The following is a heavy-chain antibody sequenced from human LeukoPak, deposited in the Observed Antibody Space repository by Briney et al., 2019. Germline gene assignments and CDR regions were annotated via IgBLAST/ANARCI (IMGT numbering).Heavy chain of an antibody. J-gene: IGHJ6*02. CDR1: GFTFSSYA. CDR3: ANLPSGADTYYYYGMDV. V-gene: IGHV3-23*01. Sequence: GASLRLSCAASGFTFSSYAMSWVRQAPGKGLEWVSAISGSGGSTYYADSVKGRFTISRDNSKNTLYLQMNSLRAEDTAVYYCANLPSGADTYYYYGMDVWGQGTTVTVS. D-gene: IGHD3-10*01. CDR2: ISGSGGST.